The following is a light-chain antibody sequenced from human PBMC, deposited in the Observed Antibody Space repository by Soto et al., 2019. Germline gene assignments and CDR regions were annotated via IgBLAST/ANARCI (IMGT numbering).Light chain of an antibody. CDR1: SSNIGNNP. CDR2: MNN. Sequence: QSVLTQPPSASGTPGQRVTISCSGRSSNIGNNPVNWYQQLPGTAPKLLIYMNNQRPSGVPDRFSGSKSGTSASLAISGLQSEDEADYYCSSYTTSSTLVFGTGTKLTVL. CDR3: SSYTTSSTLV. V-gene: IGLV1-44*01. J-gene: IGLJ1*01.